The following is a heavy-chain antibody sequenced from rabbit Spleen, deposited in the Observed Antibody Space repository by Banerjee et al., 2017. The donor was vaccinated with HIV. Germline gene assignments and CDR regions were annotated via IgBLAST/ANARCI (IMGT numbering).Heavy chain of an antibody. CDR1: GFSFSSSYY. V-gene: IGHV1S40*01. CDR3: ARGASDTYDDIGDYARLDL. CDR2: ISAGSSGST. J-gene: IGHJ6*01. Sequence: QSLEESGGDLVKPGASLTLTCTASGFSFSSSYYMCWVRQAPGKGLEWIACISAGSSGSTYYASWAKGRFTISKTSSTTVTLQMTSLTAADTATYFCARGASDTYDDIGDYARLDLWGPGTLVTVS. D-gene: IGHD2-1*01.